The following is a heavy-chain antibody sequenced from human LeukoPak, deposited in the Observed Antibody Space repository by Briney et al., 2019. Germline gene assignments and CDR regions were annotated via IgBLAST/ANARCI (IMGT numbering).Heavy chain of an antibody. CDR2: IYHSGST. CDR1: GFTFSSYAM. V-gene: IGHV4-4*02. J-gene: IGHJ4*02. Sequence: PGGSLRLSCAASGFTFSSYAMSWVRQAPGKGLEWIGEIYHSGSTNYNPSLKSRVTISVDKSKNQFSLKLSSVTAADTAVYYCARDYEDTAMDSNYYFDYWGQGTLVTVSS. D-gene: IGHD5-18*01. CDR3: ARDYEDTAMDSNYYFDY.